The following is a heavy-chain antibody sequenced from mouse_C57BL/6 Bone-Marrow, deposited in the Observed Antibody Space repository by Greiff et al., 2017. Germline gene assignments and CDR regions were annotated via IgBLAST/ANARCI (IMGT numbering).Heavy chain of an antibody. J-gene: IGHJ2*01. D-gene: IGHD2-5*01. CDR1: GFNIKDDY. Sequence: EVQLQQSGAELVRPGASVKLSCTASGFNIKDDYMHWVKQRPEQGLEWIGWIDPENGDTEYASKVQGKATITVDTSSTTAYLQRSSLTSEDTAVYDCTTFYCSNLPYYFDYWGQGTTLTVSS. CDR2: IDPENGDT. V-gene: IGHV14-4*01. CDR3: TTFYCSNLPYYFDY.